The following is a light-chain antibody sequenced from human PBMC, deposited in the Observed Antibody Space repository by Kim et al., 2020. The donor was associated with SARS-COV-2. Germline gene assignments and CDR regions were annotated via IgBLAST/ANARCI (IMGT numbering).Light chain of an antibody. CDR2: DVS. CDR3: NSYTTGNTFPDV. J-gene: IGLJ1*01. Sequence: QSALTQPASVSGSPGQSIAISCTGTSSDVGGYNYVSWYQHHPGKAPKLMIYDVSKRPSGVSNRFSGSKSGNTASLTISGLQAEDEADYYCNSYTTGNTFPDVFGSGTKVTVL. CDR1: SSDVGGYNY. V-gene: IGLV2-14*03.